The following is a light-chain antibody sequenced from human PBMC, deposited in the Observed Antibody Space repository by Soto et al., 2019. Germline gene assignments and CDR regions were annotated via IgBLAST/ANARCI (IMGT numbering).Light chain of an antibody. CDR2: GAS. Sequence: EIVLRQSPDTLSLSPGERAILSCRVSQSVISNYLAWYQLTPGQAPRLLIYGASSRATGIPDRFSGSGSGRDFSLTTTRLEPEDFAVYYCQQYANTPLTFGQGTKVEIK. CDR3: QQYANTPLT. V-gene: IGKV3-20*01. J-gene: IGKJ1*01. CDR1: QSVISNY.